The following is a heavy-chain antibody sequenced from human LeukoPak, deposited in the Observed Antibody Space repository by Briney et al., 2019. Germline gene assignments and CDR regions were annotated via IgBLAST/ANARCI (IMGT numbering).Heavy chain of an antibody. CDR2: IYYSGST. V-gene: IGHV4-38-2*02. D-gene: IGHD2-15*01. CDR3: ARLWSTYCNGGSCPHQPNY. Sequence: SETLSLTCTVSGYSISSGYYWGWIRQPPGKGLEWIGSIYYSGSTYYNLSLKSRVTISVDTSKNQFSLKLSSVTAADTAVYYCARLWSTYCNGGSCPHQPNYWGQGTLVTVSS. CDR1: GYSISSGYY. J-gene: IGHJ4*02.